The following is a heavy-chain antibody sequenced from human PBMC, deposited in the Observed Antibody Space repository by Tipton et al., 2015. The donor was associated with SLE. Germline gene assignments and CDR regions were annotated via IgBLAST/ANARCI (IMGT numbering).Heavy chain of an antibody. V-gene: IGHV4-59*01. CDR2: IYYSGST. J-gene: IGHJ5*02. D-gene: IGHD1-26*01. Sequence: TLSLTCTVSGGSISNYYWSWIRQPPGKGLEWIGYIYYSGSTNYNPSLKSRVTISVDTSKNQFSLKLSSVTAADTAVYYCAREAPGYSGTYWGWFDPWGQGTLVTVSS. CDR3: AREAPGYSGTYWGWFDP. CDR1: GGSISNYY.